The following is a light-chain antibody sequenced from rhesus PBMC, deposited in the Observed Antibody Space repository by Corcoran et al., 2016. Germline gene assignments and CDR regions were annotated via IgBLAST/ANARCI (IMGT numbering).Light chain of an antibody. V-gene: IGKV1-22*01. J-gene: IGKJ2*01. CDR2: KAS. Sequence: DIQMTQSPSSLSAAVGDTVTITCRASQSISSWLAWYQQKPGKAPKFLIYKASNLQSGVPSRFSGMGSGTYFTLTIRSLQSEDFATYYCQQYSSSPYSFGQGTKVEIK. CDR3: QQYSSSPYS. CDR1: QSISSW.